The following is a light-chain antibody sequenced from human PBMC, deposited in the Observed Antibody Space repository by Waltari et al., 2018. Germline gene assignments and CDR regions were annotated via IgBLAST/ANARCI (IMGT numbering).Light chain of an antibody. Sequence: QSVLTQPPSASGTPGQRVTISCSGSSSNIGSNYVYWYQQPPGTAPKLPVYRNSRRPSGVPARFSGSKSGTSASLAIGGLRSEDEADYYCAAWDDSLSGPVFGGGTKLTVL. CDR2: RNS. J-gene: IGLJ2*01. V-gene: IGLV1-47*01. CDR3: AAWDDSLSGPV. CDR1: SSNIGSNY.